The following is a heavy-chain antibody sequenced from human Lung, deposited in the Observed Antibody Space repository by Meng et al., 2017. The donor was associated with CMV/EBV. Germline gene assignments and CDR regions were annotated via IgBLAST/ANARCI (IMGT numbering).Heavy chain of an antibody. Sequence: SVKVSXKASGGTFSSYAISWVRQAPGQGLEWMGGIIPIFGTANYAQKFQGRVTITTDESTSTAYMELSSLRSEDTAVYYCARAEGSSSAPGRNWFDPWGQGTLVXVSS. CDR3: ARAEGSSSAPGRNWFDP. CDR2: IIPIFGTA. V-gene: IGHV1-69*05. J-gene: IGHJ5*02. D-gene: IGHD6-6*01. CDR1: GGTFSSYA.